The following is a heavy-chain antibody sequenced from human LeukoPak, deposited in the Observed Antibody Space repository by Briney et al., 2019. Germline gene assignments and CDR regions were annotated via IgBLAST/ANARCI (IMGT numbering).Heavy chain of an antibody. CDR1: GGSISNYH. V-gene: IGHV4-59*08. CDR3: ARRAYDVLPGYPFDY. CDR2: IYGSGNI. D-gene: IGHD3-9*01. Sequence: PSETLSLTCTVSGGSISNYHWSWIRQPPGKRLEWIGSIYGSGNINYNPSLKSRVTISVDTSKNQFSLRLTSVTAADTAVYYCARRAYDVLPGYPFDYWGQGTLVTVSS. J-gene: IGHJ4*02.